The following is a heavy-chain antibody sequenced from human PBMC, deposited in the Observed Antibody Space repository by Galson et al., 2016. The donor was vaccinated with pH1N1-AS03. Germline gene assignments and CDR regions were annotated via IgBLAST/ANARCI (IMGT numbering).Heavy chain of an antibody. CDR1: GFIFSSYE. CDR2: IDSSGDNK. V-gene: IGHV3-48*03. D-gene: IGHD3-22*01. Sequence: SLRLSCAASGFIFSSYEMNWVRQAPGEGLEWVSYIDSSGDNKDYADSVKGRFSISRDNAKKTLNLQMNGLRAEDTAVYYCASRYESNGYSYYFDLWGQGTLVTVSS. CDR3: ASRYESNGYSYYFDL. J-gene: IGHJ4*02.